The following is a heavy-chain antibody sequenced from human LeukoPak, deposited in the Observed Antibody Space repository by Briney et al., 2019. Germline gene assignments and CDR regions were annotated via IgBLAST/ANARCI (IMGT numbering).Heavy chain of an antibody. CDR1: GFTFSSYA. Sequence: GGSLRLSCAASGFTFSSYAMHWVRQAPGKGLEWVAVISYDGSNKYYADSVKGRFTISRDNSKNTLYLQMNSLRAEDTAVYYCARDPGIAAHRMDVWGQGTTVTVSS. CDR3: ARDPGIAAHRMDV. D-gene: IGHD6-13*01. J-gene: IGHJ6*02. V-gene: IGHV3-30-3*01. CDR2: ISYDGSNK.